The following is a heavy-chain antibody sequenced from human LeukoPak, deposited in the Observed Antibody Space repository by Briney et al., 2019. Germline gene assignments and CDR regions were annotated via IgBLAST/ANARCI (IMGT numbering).Heavy chain of an antibody. CDR2: INSDGSST. CDR1: GFTFSSYW. D-gene: IGHD1-1*01. Sequence: PGGSLRLSCAASGFTFSSYWMHWVRQAPGKGLVWVSRINSDGSSTSYADSVKGRFTISRDNAKNSLYLQMNSLRAEDTAVYYCAREDWNDVNFYYYYYMDVWGKGTTVTVSS. J-gene: IGHJ6*03. V-gene: IGHV3-74*01. CDR3: AREDWNDVNFYYYYYMDV.